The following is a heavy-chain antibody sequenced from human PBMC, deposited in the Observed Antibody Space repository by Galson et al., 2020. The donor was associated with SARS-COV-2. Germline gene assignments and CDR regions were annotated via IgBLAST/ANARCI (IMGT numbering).Heavy chain of an antibody. J-gene: IGHJ6*02. CDR3: TTDGLGEIDYALDV. V-gene: IGHV3-15*01. CDR2: IKRKTEGGTT. CDR1: GLNFNGVW. Sequence: GGSLRLSCAVSGLNFNGVWMNWVRQAPGKGLEWVGRIKRKTEGGTTDYAAPVKGRFSISRDESKNTLNLQMRSLKTEDTAVYYCTTDGLGEIDYALDVWGQGTTVTVPS. D-gene: IGHD3-22*01.